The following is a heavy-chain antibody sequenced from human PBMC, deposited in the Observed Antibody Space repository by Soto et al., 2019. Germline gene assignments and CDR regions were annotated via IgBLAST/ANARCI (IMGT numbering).Heavy chain of an antibody. CDR1: RGYVNTFH. CDR3: AMIPVDTYMIYWFDP. V-gene: IGHV4-4*07. Sequence: SETLSLTCTVSRGYVNTFHWSWVRQPAGKGLEWIGRIFPNGNTDYSPSLKSRVTLSVDTSKNQISLNLTSVTAADMAVYYCAMIPVDTYMIYWFDPWGQGTLVTVSS. CDR2: IFPNGNT. D-gene: IGHD3-16*01. J-gene: IGHJ5*01.